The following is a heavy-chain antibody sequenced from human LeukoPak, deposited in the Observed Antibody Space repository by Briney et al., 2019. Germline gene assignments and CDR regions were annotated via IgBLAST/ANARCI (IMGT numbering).Heavy chain of an antibody. CDR2: IKQDGSEK. J-gene: IGHJ4*02. D-gene: IGHD3-22*01. V-gene: IGHV3-7*01. CDR1: GFSFSSYA. Sequence: GGSLRLSCAASGFSFSSYAMNWVRQAPGKGLGWVANIKQDGSEKYYVDSVKGRFTISRDNAKNSLYLQMNSLRAEDTAVYYCVREDSSGYYHYYFDYWGQGTLVTVSS. CDR3: VREDSSGYYHYYFDY.